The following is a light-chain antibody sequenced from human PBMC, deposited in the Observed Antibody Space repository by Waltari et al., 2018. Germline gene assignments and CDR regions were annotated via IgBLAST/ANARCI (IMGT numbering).Light chain of an antibody. CDR2: AVS. Sequence: QSALTQPPSASGSPGQSVTISRTATSSDVGRYNYVSWYQQHPGKAPKLMIYAVSKRPSGVPARLSGSKSGNTASLTVSGLQAEDEADYYCSSYAGSNNVVFGGGTKLTVL. CDR3: SSYAGSNNVV. J-gene: IGLJ2*01. CDR1: SSDVGRYNY. V-gene: IGLV2-8*01.